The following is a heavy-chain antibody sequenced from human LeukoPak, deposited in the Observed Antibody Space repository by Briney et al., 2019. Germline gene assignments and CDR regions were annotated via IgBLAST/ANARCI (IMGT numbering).Heavy chain of an antibody. V-gene: IGHV4-4*07. CDR2: IHTSGST. J-gene: IGHJ5*02. CDR1: ARSISSYY. D-gene: IGHD2-2*01. CDR3: ARDPVVPAATFFDP. Sequence: SETLSLTCTVSARSISSYYGSWIRQPAGKLLEWIGRIHTSGSTNYHPSLKSRVTMSVDTSNNQFSLKLSSVTAADTAVYYCARDPVVPAATFFDPWGQGTLVTVSS.